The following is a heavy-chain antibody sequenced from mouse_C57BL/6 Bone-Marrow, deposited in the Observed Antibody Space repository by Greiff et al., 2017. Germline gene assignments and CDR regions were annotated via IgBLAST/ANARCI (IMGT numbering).Heavy chain of an antibody. Sequence: QVQLQQPGAERVKPGASVKWSGKASGYTFTSYWMHGVKQRPGQGLEWIGMIHPNSGRTNYNEKFKSKATLTVDKSSSTAYMQLSSLTSEDSAVYYCARSRGLWPDVWGTGTTVTVSS. CDR1: GYTFTSYW. CDR3: ARSRGLWPDV. D-gene: IGHD6-5*01. V-gene: IGHV1-64*01. CDR2: IHPNSGRT. J-gene: IGHJ1*03.